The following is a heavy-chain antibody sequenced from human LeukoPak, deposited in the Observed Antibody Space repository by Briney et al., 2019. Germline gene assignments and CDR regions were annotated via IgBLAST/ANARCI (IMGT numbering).Heavy chain of an antibody. CDR1: GFTFSSYW. D-gene: IGHD6-19*01. J-gene: IGHJ4*02. V-gene: IGHV3-7*01. Sequence: GGSLRLSCAASGFTFSSYWMSWVRQAPGKGLEWVANIKQDGSGKYYVDSVKGRFTISRDNAKNSLYLQMNSLRAEDTAVYYCARDDRRSSGWYVSVDYWGQGTLVTVSS. CDR3: ARDDRRSSGWYVSVDY. CDR2: IKQDGSGK.